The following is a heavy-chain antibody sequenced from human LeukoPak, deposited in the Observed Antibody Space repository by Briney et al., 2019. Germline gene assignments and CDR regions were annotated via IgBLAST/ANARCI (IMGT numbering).Heavy chain of an antibody. CDR1: GFTFSSYS. CDR3: ARESSNSGYDPRGFAY. D-gene: IGHD5-12*01. V-gene: IGHV3-21*01. Sequence: GGSLRLSCAVSGFTFSSYSMNWVRQAPGKGLEWVSSISSSSSYIYYADSVKGRFTISRDNAKNSLYLQMNSLRAEDTAVYYCARESSNSGYDPRGFAYWGQGTLVTVSS. CDR2: ISSSSSYI. J-gene: IGHJ4*02.